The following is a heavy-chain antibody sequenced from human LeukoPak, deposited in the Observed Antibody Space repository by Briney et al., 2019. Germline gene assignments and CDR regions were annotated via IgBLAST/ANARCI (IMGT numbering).Heavy chain of an antibody. CDR2: INHSGST. CDR1: GGSFSGYY. Sequence: SETLSLTCAVYGGSFSGYYWSRIRQPPGKGLEWIGEINHSGSTNYNPSLKSRVTISVDTSKNQFSLKLSSVTAADTAVYYCARMVGSRKGESGAFDVWGQGTMVTVSS. CDR3: ARMVGSRKGESGAFDV. D-gene: IGHD3-10*01. V-gene: IGHV4-34*01. J-gene: IGHJ3*01.